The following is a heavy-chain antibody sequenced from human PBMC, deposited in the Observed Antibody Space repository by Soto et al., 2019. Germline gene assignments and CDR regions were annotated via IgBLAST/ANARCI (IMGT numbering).Heavy chain of an antibody. CDR3: ARLGGFYQSLDS. D-gene: IGHD3-22*01. CDR1: GGSISSSSYY. V-gene: IGHV4-39*01. Sequence: PSETLSLTCTVSGGSISSSSYYWGWIRQPPGKGLEWIGTFYYSGSTYYNPSLKSRVTISVDTSKNQFSLKLSSVTAADTAVYFCARLGGFYQSLDSWGQGTLVTVSS. CDR2: FYYSGST. J-gene: IGHJ5*01.